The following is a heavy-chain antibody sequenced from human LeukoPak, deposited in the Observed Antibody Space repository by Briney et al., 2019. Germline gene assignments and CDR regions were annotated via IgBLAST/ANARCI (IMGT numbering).Heavy chain of an antibody. J-gene: IGHJ4*02. CDR1: GYTFTDYY. CDR3: ARDGSLGY. Sequence: ASVKVSCKAFGYTFTDYYIHWVRQAPGQGLEWMGWINSNSGATKYAQKFQGRVTMTRDTSISTAYMELTRLGSDDTAVYYCARDGSLGYWGQGTLVTVSS. V-gene: IGHV1-2*02. CDR2: INSNSGAT. D-gene: IGHD5-12*01.